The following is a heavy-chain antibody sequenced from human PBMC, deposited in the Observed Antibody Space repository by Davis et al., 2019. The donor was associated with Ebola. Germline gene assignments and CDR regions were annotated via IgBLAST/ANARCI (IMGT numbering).Heavy chain of an antibody. CDR1: DSFSGSYY. Sequence: SETLSLTCTVSDSFSGSYYWNWIRQPPGKGLEWIGYIYYTGSTYYNPSLKSRVAISIDTSKNQFSLKLSSVTAADTAVYYCARDLTLRFLDPYYSHYGMDVWGKGTTVTVSS. CDR2: IYYTGST. CDR3: ARDLTLRFLDPYYSHYGMDV. V-gene: IGHV4-59*12. D-gene: IGHD3-3*01. J-gene: IGHJ6*04.